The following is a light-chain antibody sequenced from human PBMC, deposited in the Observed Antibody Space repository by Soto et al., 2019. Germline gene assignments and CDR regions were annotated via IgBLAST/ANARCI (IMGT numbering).Light chain of an antibody. CDR3: QTWGTVV. Sequence: QSVLTQSPSASASLGASVKLTCTLSSGHSSYAIAWHQQQPEKGPRYLMKLNSDGSHSKGDGIPDRFSGSSSGAERYLTISSLQYEDEADYYCQTWGTVVFGGGTKLTVL. CDR1: SGHSSYA. V-gene: IGLV4-69*01. J-gene: IGLJ2*01. CDR2: LNSDGSH.